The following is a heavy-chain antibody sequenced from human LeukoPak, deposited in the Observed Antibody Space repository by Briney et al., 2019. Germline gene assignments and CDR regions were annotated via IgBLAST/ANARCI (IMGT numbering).Heavy chain of an antibody. CDR2: INPNSGGT. J-gene: IGHJ3*02. CDR1: GYTFIGYY. V-gene: IGHV1-2*06. Sequence: ASVKVSCKASGYTFIGYYMHWVRQAPGQGLEWMGRINPNSGGTNYAQKFQGRVTMTRDTSISTAYMELSRLRSDDTAVYYCARDPRPSGYDDAFDIWGQGTMVTVSS. CDR3: ARDPRPSGYDDAFDI. D-gene: IGHD5-12*01.